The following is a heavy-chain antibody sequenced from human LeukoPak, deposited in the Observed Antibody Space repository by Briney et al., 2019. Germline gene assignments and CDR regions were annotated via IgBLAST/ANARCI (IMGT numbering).Heavy chain of an antibody. CDR3: ARVTYSSGWYDPFYYWYFDL. D-gene: IGHD6-19*01. CDR1: GYTFTGYY. Sequence: ASVKVSCKASGYTFTGYYMHWVRQAPGQGLEWMGWINPNSGGTNYAQKFQGRVTMTRDTSISTAYMELSRLRSDDTAVYYCARVTYSSGWYDPFYYWYFDLWGRGTLVTVSS. CDR2: INPNSGGT. J-gene: IGHJ2*01. V-gene: IGHV1-2*02.